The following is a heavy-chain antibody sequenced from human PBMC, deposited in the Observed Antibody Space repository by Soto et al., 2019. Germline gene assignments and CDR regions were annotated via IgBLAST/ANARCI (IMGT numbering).Heavy chain of an antibody. CDR2: ISSSGTTI. V-gene: IGHV3-11*01. CDR1: GLTFSDYY. J-gene: IGHJ6*02. D-gene: IGHD2-21*01. Sequence: QVQLVESGGGLVKPGGSLRLSCAASGLTFSDYYMNWIRQAPGKGLEWVSYISSSGTTIYYADSVKGRFTISRDNAKNSLFLQMNSLRADDTALYYCARGHSIFYGMDVWGPGTTVTVSS. CDR3: ARGHSIFYGMDV.